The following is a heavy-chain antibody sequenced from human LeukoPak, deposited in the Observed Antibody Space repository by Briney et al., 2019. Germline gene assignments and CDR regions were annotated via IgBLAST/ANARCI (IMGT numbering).Heavy chain of an antibody. CDR2: IKQDGSEK. D-gene: IGHD3-3*01. J-gene: IGHJ4*02. CDR3: ARDFTVTIFGVVIRYYFDY. V-gene: IGHV3-7*01. Sequence: GGSLRLSCAASGFTFSSYWMSWVRQAPGKGLEWVANIKQDGSEKYYVDSVKGRFTISRDNAKNSLYLQMNSLRAEDTAVYYCARDFTVTIFGVVIRYYFDYWGQGTLVTVSS. CDR1: GFTFSSYW.